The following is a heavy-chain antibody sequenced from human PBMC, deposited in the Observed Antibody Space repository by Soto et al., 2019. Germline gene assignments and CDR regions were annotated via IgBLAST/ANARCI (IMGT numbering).Heavy chain of an antibody. D-gene: IGHD1-26*01. V-gene: IGHV1-2*02. CDR1: GYTFTGHY. CDR3: GRGRSGQIVVFY. CDR2: IGPESGAT. J-gene: IGHJ4*02. Sequence: ASVKVSCKASGYTFTGHYIHWVRQAPEQGPEWMGEIGPESGATRYAQKFQGRVTMTRDMSITTVYMELNNLSPDDTAVYYCGRGRSGQIVVFYWGQGTPVTVS.